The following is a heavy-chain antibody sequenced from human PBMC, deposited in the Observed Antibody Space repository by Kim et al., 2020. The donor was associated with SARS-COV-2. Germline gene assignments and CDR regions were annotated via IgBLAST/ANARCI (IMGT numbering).Heavy chain of an antibody. V-gene: IGHV3-7*04. Sequence: KYYGGSVKGRFTISRDNAKNSLYLQMNSLRAEDTAVYYCARVPDRDWFDPWGQGTLVTVSS. CDR3: ARVPDRDWFDP. J-gene: IGHJ5*02. CDR2: K.